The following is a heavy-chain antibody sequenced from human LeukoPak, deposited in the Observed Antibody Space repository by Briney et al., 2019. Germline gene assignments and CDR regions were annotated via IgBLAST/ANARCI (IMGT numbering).Heavy chain of an antibody. Sequence: GESLKISRKVSGYNFTTYWIGWVRQLPGKGLEWMGIIYPGDSDTRYSPSFQGQVTISADKSISTAYLQWSSLKTSDSAMYYCARCSSSWQNWFDPWGQGTLVTVSS. V-gene: IGHV5-51*01. D-gene: IGHD6-13*01. CDR3: ARCSSSWQNWFDP. CDR1: GYNFTTYW. CDR2: IYPGDSDT. J-gene: IGHJ5*02.